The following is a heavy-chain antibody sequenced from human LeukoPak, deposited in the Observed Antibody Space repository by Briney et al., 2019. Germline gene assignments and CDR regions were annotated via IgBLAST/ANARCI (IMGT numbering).Heavy chain of an antibody. V-gene: IGHV3-48*03. CDR3: ARDGGQLWRSSYYGMDV. CDR1: GFTFSSYE. CDR2: ISSSGSTI. Sequence: GGSLRLSCAASGFTFSSYEMNWLRQAPGKGLEWVSYISSSGSTIYYADSVKGRFTIYRDNAKNSLYLQMNSLRAEDTAVYYCARDGGQLWRSSYYGMDVWGQGTTVTVSS. J-gene: IGHJ6*02. D-gene: IGHD5-18*01.